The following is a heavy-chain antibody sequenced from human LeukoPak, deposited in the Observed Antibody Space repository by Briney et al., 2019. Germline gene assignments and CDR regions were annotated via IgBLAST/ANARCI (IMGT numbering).Heavy chain of an antibody. CDR3: ARDYFGSDQPFDY. Sequence: GRSLRLSCAASGFTFSGYNLNWVRQAPGKGLEWVSSISSSSSYIYYADSVKGRFTISRDNAKNSLYLQMNSLRAEDTAVYYCARDYFGSDQPFDYWGQGTLVTVSS. D-gene: IGHD3-10*01. CDR1: GFTFSGYN. CDR2: ISSSSSYI. V-gene: IGHV3-21*01. J-gene: IGHJ4*02.